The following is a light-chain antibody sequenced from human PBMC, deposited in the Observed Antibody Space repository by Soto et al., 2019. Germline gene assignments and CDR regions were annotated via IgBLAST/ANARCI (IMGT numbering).Light chain of an antibody. Sequence: EVVLTPSTVTLSSSPGERATLSCRGSRGCSTYLSWDQQKPGQAPRLLIYDASNRATGIPARFSGSGSGTDFTLTISSLEPEGFSVYYCQQRWNFPLTFGGGTKVDVK. J-gene: IGKJ4*01. CDR3: QQRWNFPLT. CDR1: RGCSTY. V-gene: IGKV3-11*01. CDR2: DAS.